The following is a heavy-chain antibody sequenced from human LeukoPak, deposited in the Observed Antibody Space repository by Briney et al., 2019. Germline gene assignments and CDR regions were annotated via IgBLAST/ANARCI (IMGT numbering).Heavy chain of an antibody. V-gene: IGHV4-59*01. CDR1: GGSISSYY. CDR3: AGLSLKWLELGY. Sequence: SETLFLTCTVSGGSISSYYWSWIRQPPGKGLEWIGYIYYSGSTNYNPSLKSRVTISVDTSKNQFSLKLSSVTAADTAVYYCAGLSLKWLELGYWGQGTLVTVSS. CDR2: IYYSGST. J-gene: IGHJ4*02. D-gene: IGHD6-19*01.